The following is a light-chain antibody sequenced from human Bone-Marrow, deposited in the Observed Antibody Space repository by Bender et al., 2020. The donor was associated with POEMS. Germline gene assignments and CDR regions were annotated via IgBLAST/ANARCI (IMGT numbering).Light chain of an antibody. CDR3: TSFAGTNTLGV. Sequence: QSALTQPASVSGSPGQSVTISCTGTRSDVGGYDYVSWYQQHPGKAPKLMIYDVTRRPSGVPDRFSGSKSGNTASLTVSGLQADDEADYYCTSFAGTNTLGVFGGGTKLTVL. J-gene: IGLJ3*02. V-gene: IGLV2-8*01. CDR2: DVT. CDR1: RSDVGGYDY.